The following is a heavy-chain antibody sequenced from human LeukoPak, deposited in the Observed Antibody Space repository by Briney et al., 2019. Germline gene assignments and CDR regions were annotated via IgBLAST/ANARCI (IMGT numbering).Heavy chain of an antibody. CDR3: ARSTTGTNYNWFDP. CDR1: GGTFSSYA. Sequence: ASVKVSCKASGGTFSSYAISWVRQAPGQGLEWMGGIIPIFGTANYAQKFQGRVTITADKSTSTAYMELSSLRSEDTAVYYCARSTTGTNYNWFDPWGQGTLVTVSS. D-gene: IGHD1-1*01. CDR2: IIPIFGTA. V-gene: IGHV1-69*06. J-gene: IGHJ5*02.